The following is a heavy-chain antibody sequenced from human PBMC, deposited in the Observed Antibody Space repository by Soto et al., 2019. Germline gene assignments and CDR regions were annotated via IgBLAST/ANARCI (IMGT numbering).Heavy chain of an antibody. CDR3: ARALRRYSSGWYDY. V-gene: IGHV3-13*01. J-gene: IGHJ4*02. D-gene: IGHD6-19*01. CDR2: IGTAGDT. Sequence: GGSLRLSCAASGFTFSSYDMHWVRQATGKGLEWVSAIGTAGDTYYPGSVKGRFTISRENAKNSLYLQMNSLRAGDTAVYYCARALRRYSSGWYDYWGQGTLVTVSS. CDR1: GFTFSSYD.